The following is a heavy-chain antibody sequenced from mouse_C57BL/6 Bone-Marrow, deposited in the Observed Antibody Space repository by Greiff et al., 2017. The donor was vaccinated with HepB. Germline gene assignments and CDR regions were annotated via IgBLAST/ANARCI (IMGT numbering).Heavy chain of an antibody. Sequence: QVQLKQPGAELVKPGASVKVSCKASGYTFTSYWMHWVKQRPGQGLEWIGRIHPSDSDTNYNQKFKGKATLTVDKSSSTAYMQLSSLTSEDSAVYYCAIFDYGSSGYYAMDYWGQGTSVTVSS. V-gene: IGHV1-74*01. CDR2: IHPSDSDT. CDR1: GYTFTSYW. D-gene: IGHD1-1*01. CDR3: AIFDYGSSGYYAMDY. J-gene: IGHJ4*01.